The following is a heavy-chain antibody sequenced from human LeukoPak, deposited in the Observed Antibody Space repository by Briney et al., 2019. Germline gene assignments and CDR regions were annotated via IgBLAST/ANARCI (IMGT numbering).Heavy chain of an antibody. CDR1: GFTFSSYA. J-gene: IGHJ4*02. CDR3: AKKPIASIWFVSYYFDY. V-gene: IGHV3-23*01. CDR2: VYCSGGST. D-gene: IGHD3-10*01. Sequence: GGSLRLSCAASGFTFSSYAWSWIRQAPGKGLEWLSAVYCSGGSTYYADTVKGRFTISRDNSKNTLYLQMNSLRAEDTAVYYCAKKPIASIWFVSYYFDYWGQGTLVTVSS.